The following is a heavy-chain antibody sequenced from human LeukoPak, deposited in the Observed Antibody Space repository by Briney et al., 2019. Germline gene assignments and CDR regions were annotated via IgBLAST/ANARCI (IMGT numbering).Heavy chain of an antibody. Sequence: PSETLSLTCAVYGGSLSGFYWSRIRQSPGKGLEWMGEVNDSGSTTYSASLKSRVTMSVDTSKNEISLKLTSVTAADTAVYYCARLVEVHKLEHYDYYMDVWGKGTTVTVSS. J-gene: IGHJ6*03. V-gene: IGHV4-34*01. CDR3: ARLVEVHKLEHYDYYMDV. D-gene: IGHD2-8*02. CDR2: VNDSGST. CDR1: GGSLSGFY.